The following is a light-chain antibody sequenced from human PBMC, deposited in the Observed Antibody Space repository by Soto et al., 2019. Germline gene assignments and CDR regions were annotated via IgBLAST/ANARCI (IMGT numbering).Light chain of an antibody. CDR3: QQLNSFPFI. CDR1: QAISNY. CDR2: AAS. Sequence: DIQLTQSPSSLSASVGDRVTITCRASQAISNYLNWYQQKPGKAPKLLIYAASLLQTGVPSRFSGSGSGTEFTLTINSLQPEDFASYYCQQLNSFPFIFGPGTRLEIK. J-gene: IGKJ5*01. V-gene: IGKV1-9*01.